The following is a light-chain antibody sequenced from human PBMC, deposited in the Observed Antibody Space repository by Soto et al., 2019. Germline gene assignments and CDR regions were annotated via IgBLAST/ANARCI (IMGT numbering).Light chain of an antibody. J-gene: IGKJ2*01. Sequence: DIQMNQSPSTLSASVGDRFTITCRASQSISSWLAWYQQKPGKAPKLLIYDASSLESGVPSRFSGSGSGTEFTLTISSLQPDDFATYYCQQYNSYSSYPLGQGTKLEIK. CDR2: DAS. CDR3: QQYNSYSSYP. CDR1: QSISSW. V-gene: IGKV1-5*01.